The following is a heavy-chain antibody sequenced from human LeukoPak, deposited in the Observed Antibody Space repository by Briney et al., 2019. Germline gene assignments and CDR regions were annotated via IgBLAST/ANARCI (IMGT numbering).Heavy chain of an antibody. V-gene: IGHV1-24*01. Sequence: GASVKVSCKVSGYTLTESSMHWVRQAPGKGLEWMGGFDPEDGETIYAQKFQGRVTMTEDTSTDTAYMELSSLRSEDTAVYYCATFDSSFNWFDPWGQGALVTVSS. CDR3: ATFDSSFNWFDP. D-gene: IGHD3-22*01. J-gene: IGHJ5*02. CDR2: FDPEDGET. CDR1: GYTLTESS.